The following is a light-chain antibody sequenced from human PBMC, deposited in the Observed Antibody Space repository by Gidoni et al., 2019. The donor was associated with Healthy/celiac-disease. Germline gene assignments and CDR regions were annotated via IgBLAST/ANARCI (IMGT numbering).Light chain of an antibody. V-gene: IGKV3-20*01. Sequence: EFELTQSPGTLSLSPGERATLSCRASQSVSGSYLAWYQQQPDQPPRRHIYAPSSRAPPIPDSGSGSGCGTDLSGTISRLEPEDLAVYYCQQYCSSPRITFGGGTKVEIK. CDR1: QSVSGSY. CDR3: QQYCSSPRIT. J-gene: IGKJ4*01. CDR2: APS.